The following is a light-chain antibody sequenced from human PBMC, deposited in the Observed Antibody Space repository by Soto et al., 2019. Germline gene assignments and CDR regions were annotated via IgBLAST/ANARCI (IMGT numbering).Light chain of an antibody. Sequence: EIVLTQSPGTLSLSPGERATLSCRASQSVSSSYLAGYQQKPGQAPRLLIYGASSRATGIPDRFSGSGSGTDFTLTISRLELEDFAVYYCQQYGSSPLTFGGGTKVEIK. V-gene: IGKV3-20*01. CDR3: QQYGSSPLT. CDR2: GAS. J-gene: IGKJ4*01. CDR1: QSVSSSY.